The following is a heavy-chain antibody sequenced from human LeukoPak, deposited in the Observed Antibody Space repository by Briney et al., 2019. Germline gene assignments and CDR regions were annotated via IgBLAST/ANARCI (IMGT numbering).Heavy chain of an antibody. J-gene: IGHJ3*02. Sequence: PGRSVRLSCAASGFTFSSYGMHWVRQAPGKGLEWVAVISYDGSNKYYADSVKGRFTISRDNAKNSLYLQMNSLRAEDTAVYYCAREGRPNAFDIWGQGTMVTVSS. CDR2: ISYDGSNK. CDR3: AREGRPNAFDI. CDR1: GFTFSSYG. V-gene: IGHV3-30*03.